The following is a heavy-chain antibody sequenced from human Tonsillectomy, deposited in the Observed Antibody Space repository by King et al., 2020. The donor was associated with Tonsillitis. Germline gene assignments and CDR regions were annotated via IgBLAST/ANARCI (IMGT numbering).Heavy chain of an antibody. CDR3: VRDRLPGPISGEFDY. D-gene: IGHD3-3*02. Sequence: VQLVESGGGVVQPGRSLRLSCAASGFILSTYAMHWVRQAPGKGLQWVAVISFDGSNKYYPDSVKGRFTISRDNSNNTLYLQMNSLRAEDQAVYYCVRDRLPGPISGEFDYWGQGTLVTVSS. V-gene: IGHV3-30-3*01. CDR1: GFILSTYA. CDR2: ISFDGSNK. J-gene: IGHJ4*02.